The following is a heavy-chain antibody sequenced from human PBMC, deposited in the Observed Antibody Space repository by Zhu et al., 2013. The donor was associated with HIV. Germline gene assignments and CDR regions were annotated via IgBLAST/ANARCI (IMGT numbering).Heavy chain of an antibody. V-gene: IGHV1-2*02. J-gene: IGHJ1*01. CDR1: QYTFRNYY. D-gene: IGHD2-21*02. Sequence: QEDLVQSGAEVKKPGASMRVSCEASQYTFRNYYIHWVRQVPGQGLEWMGWFNPNSGGTNYAQKFQGRVTMTRDTSISTAYIDLSRLRSDDTAVYYCASSGHHCGGDCSAYFQYWGQGTLVTVSS. CDR3: ASSGHHCGGDCSAYFQY. CDR2: FNPNSGGT.